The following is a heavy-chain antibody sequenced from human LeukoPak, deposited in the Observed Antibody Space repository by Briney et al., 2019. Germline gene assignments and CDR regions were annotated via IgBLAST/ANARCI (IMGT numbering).Heavy chain of an antibody. Sequence: PGGSLRLSCAASGFTFSSYSMNWVRQAPGKGLEWVSYISSSSSTIYYADSVKGRFTISRDNAKNSLYLQMNSLRAEDTAVYYCARAYCGGDCYSATPYYFDYWGQGTLVTVSS. CDR1: GFTFSSYS. CDR3: ARAYCGGDCYSATPYYFDY. J-gene: IGHJ4*02. CDR2: ISSSSSTI. D-gene: IGHD2-21*02. V-gene: IGHV3-48*01.